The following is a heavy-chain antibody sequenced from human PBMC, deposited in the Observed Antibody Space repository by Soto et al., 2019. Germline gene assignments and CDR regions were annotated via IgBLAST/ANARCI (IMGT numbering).Heavy chain of an antibody. V-gene: IGHV4-30-4*01. CDR1: GGSINNGDYY. D-gene: IGHD4-17*01. J-gene: IGHJ4*02. CDR2: IHYSGST. CDR3: VRYYGARVYFDY. Sequence: QVQLQESGPGLVKPSQTLSLTCTVSGGSINNGDYYWSWIRQPPEKGLEGIGYIHYSGSTYYNPSLELRVTLSVDTSMNQYSLNLTSVPAADPDVYYCVRYYGARVYFDYWGQGSLVTVSS.